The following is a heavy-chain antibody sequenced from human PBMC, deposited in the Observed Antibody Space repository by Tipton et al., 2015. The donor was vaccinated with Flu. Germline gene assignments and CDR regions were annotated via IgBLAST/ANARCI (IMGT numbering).Heavy chain of an antibody. J-gene: IGHJ3*02. CDR1: GFTFSSYW. CDR2: INSDGSST. D-gene: IGHD2-15*01. Sequence: SLRLSCAASGFTFSSYWMHWVRQAPGKGLVWVSRINSDGSSTSYADSVKGRFTISRDNAKNTLYLQMNSLRAEDTAVYYCVRHEISVRPGRDCSGGSCADSAFDIWGQGTMVTVSS. CDR3: VRHEISVRPGRDCSGGSCADSAFDI. V-gene: IGHV3-74*01.